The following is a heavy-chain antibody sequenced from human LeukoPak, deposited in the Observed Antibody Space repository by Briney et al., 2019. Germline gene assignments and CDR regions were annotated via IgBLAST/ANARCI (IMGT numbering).Heavy chain of an antibody. V-gene: IGHV1-24*01. CDR1: GYTLTELS. CDR3: ATGRYYYDSSGYYYISLFDY. D-gene: IGHD3-22*01. Sequence: ASVTVSCKVSGYTLTELSMHWVRQAPGKGLEWMGGFYPEDGETIYAQKFQGRVTMTEDTSTDTAYMELSSLRSEDTAVYYCATGRYYYDSSGYYYISLFDYWGQGTLVTVSS. J-gene: IGHJ4*02. CDR2: FYPEDGET.